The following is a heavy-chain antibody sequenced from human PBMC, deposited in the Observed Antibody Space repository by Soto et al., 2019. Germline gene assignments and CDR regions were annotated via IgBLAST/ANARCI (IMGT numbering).Heavy chain of an antibody. D-gene: IGHD6-6*01. CDR2: MNQDGSQK. V-gene: IGHV3-7*02. CDR1: GFTFSIYW. Sequence: GGSLRLSCAASGFTFSIYWMSWVRRAPGKGLEWVANMNQDGSQKYYVDSVRGRFTISRDNAKNSLYLQMNSLRVDDTAVYYFVTVPSSRGGVDYWGQGTLVTVAS. CDR3: VTVPSSRGGVDY. J-gene: IGHJ4*02.